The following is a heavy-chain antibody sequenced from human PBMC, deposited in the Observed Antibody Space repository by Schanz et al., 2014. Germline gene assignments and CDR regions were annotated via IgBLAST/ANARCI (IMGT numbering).Heavy chain of an antibody. D-gene: IGHD3-10*02. CDR2: ISAYNGNT. Sequence: QVQLVQSGAEVKKPGASVKVSCKASGYTFTSYGISWVRQAPGQGLEWMGWISAYNGNTKYPQKLQGRVTMTTDTSTSTAYMALTDLRSDDTAVYYCARDRRLFDRDDLYYFDSWGQGTLXTVSS. CDR3: ARDRRLFDRDDLYYFDS. J-gene: IGHJ4*02. CDR1: GYTFTSYG. V-gene: IGHV1-18*01.